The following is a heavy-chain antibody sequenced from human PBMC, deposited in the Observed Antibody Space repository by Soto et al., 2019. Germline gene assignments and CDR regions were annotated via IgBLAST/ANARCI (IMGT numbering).Heavy chain of an antibody. Sequence: PGGSLRLSCAASGFTFSSYGMHWVRQAPGKGLEWVAVIWYDGSNKYYADSVKGRFTISRDNSKNTLYLQMNSLRAEDTAVYYSARDKFQQLVLYYYYYYGMDVWGQGTTVTVSS. CDR2: IWYDGSNK. D-gene: IGHD6-13*01. CDR3: ARDKFQQLVLYYYYYYGMDV. J-gene: IGHJ6*02. V-gene: IGHV3-33*01. CDR1: GFTFSSYG.